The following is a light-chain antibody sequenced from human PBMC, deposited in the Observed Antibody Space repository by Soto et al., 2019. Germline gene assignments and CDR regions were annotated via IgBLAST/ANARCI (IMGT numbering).Light chain of an antibody. Sequence: ETVLTQSPGTLSLSPGERATLSCRASQSVSSRYLAWYQQKPGQAPRLLIYGASSRATGIPDRFSASGSGKEFSLTISRLEPEDLAVYYCPQYITSPPMYAFGQGTKLAIK. CDR3: PQYITSPPMYA. CDR2: GAS. J-gene: IGKJ2*01. V-gene: IGKV3-20*01. CDR1: QSVSSRY.